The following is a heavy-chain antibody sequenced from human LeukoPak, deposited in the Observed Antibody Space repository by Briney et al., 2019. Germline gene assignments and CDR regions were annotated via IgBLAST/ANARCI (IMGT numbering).Heavy chain of an antibody. CDR3: ARQRYQLLSGWFDP. Sequence: GESLKISCKGSGYSFTNYWIGWVRQMPGKGLKWMGIIYPGDSDARYSPSFQGQVTISADKSISTACLQWSSLKASDTAMYYCARQRYQLLSGWFDPWGQGTLVTVSS. D-gene: IGHD2-2*01. V-gene: IGHV5-51*01. CDR1: GYSFTNYW. CDR2: IYPGDSDA. J-gene: IGHJ5*02.